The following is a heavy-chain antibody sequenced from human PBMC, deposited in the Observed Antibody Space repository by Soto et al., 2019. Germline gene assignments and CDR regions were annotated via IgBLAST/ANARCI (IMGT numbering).Heavy chain of an antibody. CDR2: IRQDGNEK. CDR1: GLTFSAYW. V-gene: IGHV3-7*01. CDR3: ARDEDYIGSGSYQLTSRGYYYYGMDV. D-gene: IGHD3-10*01. J-gene: IGHJ6*02. Sequence: SLRLSCAASGLTFSAYWMSWVRQAPGKGLEWVANIRQDGNEKNYVDSVKGRFTISRDNANNSLFLQMNGLRAEDTAVYYCARDEDYIGSGSYQLTSRGYYYYGMDVWGPGTTVTVSS.